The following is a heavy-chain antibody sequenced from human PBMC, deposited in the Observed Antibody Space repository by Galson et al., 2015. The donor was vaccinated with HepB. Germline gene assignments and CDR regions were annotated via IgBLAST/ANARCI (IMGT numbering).Heavy chain of an antibody. CDR3: AKDISGSYYGASIDY. V-gene: IGHV3-43D*03. D-gene: IGHD1-26*01. Sequence: SLRLSCAASGFTFDDYAMHWVRQAPGKGLEWVSLISWDGGSTYYADSVKGRFTISRDNSKNSLYLQMNSLRAEDTALYYCAKDISGSYYGASIDYWGQGTLVTVSS. J-gene: IGHJ4*02. CDR1: GFTFDDYA. CDR2: ISWDGGST.